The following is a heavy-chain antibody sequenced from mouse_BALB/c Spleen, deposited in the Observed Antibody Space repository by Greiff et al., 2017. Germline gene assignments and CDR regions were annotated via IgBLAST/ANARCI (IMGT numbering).Heavy chain of an antibody. CDR3: ARSYGYDLGGNFDV. D-gene: IGHD2-2*01. CDR1: GFTFISYA. CDR2: ISSGGST. J-gene: IGHJ1*01. Sequence: EVMLVESGGGLVKPGGSLKLSCAASGFTFISYAMSWVRQTPEKRLEWVASISSGGSTYYPDSVKGRFTISRDNARNILYLQMSSLRSEDTAMYYCARSYGYDLGGNFDVWGAGTTVTVSS. V-gene: IGHV5-6-5*01.